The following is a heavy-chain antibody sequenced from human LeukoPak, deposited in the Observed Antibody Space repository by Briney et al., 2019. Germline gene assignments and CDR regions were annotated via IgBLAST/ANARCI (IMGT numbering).Heavy chain of an antibody. CDR1: GGSISSYY. CDR2: IYTSGST. J-gene: IGHJ4*02. V-gene: IGHV4-4*08. CDR3: AREREGYCSSTSCYTLES. Sequence: PSETLSLTCTVSGGSISSYYWSWIRQPPGKGLEWIGRIYTSGSTNYNPSLKSRVTISVDTSKNQFSLKLSSVTAADTAVYYCAREREGYCSSTSCYTLESWGQGTLVTVSS. D-gene: IGHD2-2*02.